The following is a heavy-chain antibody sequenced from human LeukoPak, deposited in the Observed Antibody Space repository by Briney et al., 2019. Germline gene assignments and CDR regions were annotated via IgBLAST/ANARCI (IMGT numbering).Heavy chain of an antibody. Sequence: GGSLRLSCAASGFTFSSYAMHWVRQAPGKGLEWVAVISYDGSNKYYADSVKGRFTISRDNSKNTLYLQMNSLRAEDTAVYYCAREGGQQPEFYYFDYWGQGTLVTVSS. V-gene: IGHV3-30-3*01. CDR3: AREGGQQPEFYYFDY. J-gene: IGHJ4*02. CDR1: GFTFSSYA. CDR2: ISYDGSNK. D-gene: IGHD6-13*01.